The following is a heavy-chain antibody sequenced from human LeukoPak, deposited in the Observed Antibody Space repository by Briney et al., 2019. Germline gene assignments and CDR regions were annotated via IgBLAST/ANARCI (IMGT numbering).Heavy chain of an antibody. J-gene: IGHJ5*02. D-gene: IGHD4-17*01. CDR2: ISRSGSTK. CDR1: GFTFSDYN. Sequence: GGSLRPSCAASGFTFSDYNMRWIRQAPGKGLEWVSSISRSGSTKYYADSVKGRFTISRDNSKNTLYLQMNSLRAEDTAVYYCAKQTYGDYGGWFDPWGQGTLVTVSS. CDR3: AKQTYGDYGGWFDP. V-gene: IGHV3-11*01.